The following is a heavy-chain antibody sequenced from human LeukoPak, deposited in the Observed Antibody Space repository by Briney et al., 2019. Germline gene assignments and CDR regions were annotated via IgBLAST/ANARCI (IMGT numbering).Heavy chain of an antibody. J-gene: IGHJ4*02. D-gene: IGHD3-10*01. V-gene: IGHV3-74*01. CDR2: IDSDGSYI. Sequence: PGGSLRLSCAVSGFTFSSHWMHWVRQPPGKELVWVSRIDSDGSYINYADSVKGQFTISRDNAKSTLYLQMSSLRVEDTAVYYCTRGAGYYNTDSLDYWGQGTLVTVSS. CDR3: TRGAGYYNTDSLDY. CDR1: GFTFSSHW.